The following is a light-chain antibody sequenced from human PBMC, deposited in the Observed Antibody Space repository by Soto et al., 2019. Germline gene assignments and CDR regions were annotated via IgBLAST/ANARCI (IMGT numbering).Light chain of an antibody. CDR1: QRVSNSS. J-gene: IGKJ2*01. Sequence: EIVLTQSPGTLSLSPGERATFSGRASQRVSNSSLAWYHQKPGQAPRLLLFAASRRATGIPDTFSGSGSGTDFTLTISRLEPEDFAVYYCQVYGTSPMYTFGQGTRLEL. CDR3: QVYGTSPMYT. V-gene: IGKV3-20*01. CDR2: AAS.